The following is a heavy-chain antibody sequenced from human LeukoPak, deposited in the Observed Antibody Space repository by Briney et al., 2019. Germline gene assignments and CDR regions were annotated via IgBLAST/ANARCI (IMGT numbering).Heavy chain of an antibody. CDR1: GYTFTSYG. V-gene: IGHV1-18*01. D-gene: IGHD3-16*01. CDR2: ISTYNGDT. Sequence: ASVKVSCKASGYTFTSYGISWVRQAAGQGLEWMGWISTYNGDTNYAQKLQGRVTMTTDTSTNTAYMELRRLRSDDTAVYYCAREGLGELTLDYWGQGTLVTVSS. J-gene: IGHJ4*02. CDR3: AREGLGELTLDY.